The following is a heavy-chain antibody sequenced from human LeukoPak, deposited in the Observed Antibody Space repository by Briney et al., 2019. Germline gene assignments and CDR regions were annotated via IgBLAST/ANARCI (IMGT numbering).Heavy chain of an antibody. Sequence: GASVKVSCKASGYTFTSYPISWVRQAPGQGLEWMGWINPNSGGTDYVQKFQGRVTLTRDTAISTAYMELSRLRSDDTAVYYCARKLENLVCFDLWGRGTQVTVSS. CDR1: GYTFTSYP. CDR2: INPNSGGT. J-gene: IGHJ2*01. D-gene: IGHD1-1*01. CDR3: ARKLENLVCFDL. V-gene: IGHV1-2*02.